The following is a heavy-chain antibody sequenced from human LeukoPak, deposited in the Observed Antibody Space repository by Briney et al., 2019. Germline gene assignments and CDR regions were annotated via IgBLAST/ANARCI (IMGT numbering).Heavy chain of an antibody. D-gene: IGHD1-7*01. Sequence: GGSLRLSCAASGFTVSSNYMNWVRQAPGEGLEWVSVIYLGGTTYYAESVKGRFTISRDISKNTLFLQMNSLRPEDTAVYYCARGNFGQYYFDYWGQGTLVTVSS. V-gene: IGHV3-66*02. CDR2: IYLGGTT. CDR1: GFTVSSNY. J-gene: IGHJ4*02. CDR3: ARGNFGQYYFDY.